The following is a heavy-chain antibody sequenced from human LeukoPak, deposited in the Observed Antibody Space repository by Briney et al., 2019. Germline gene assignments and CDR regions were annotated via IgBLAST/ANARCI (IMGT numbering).Heavy chain of an antibody. CDR1: GGSVSSYY. V-gene: IGHV4-59*02. J-gene: IGHJ5*02. Sequence: PSETLSLTCTVSGGSVSSYYWTWIRQPPGKGLEWIGYISYSGYTKYDPSLKSRVAISIDTSKKQFSLQLNSVTAADMAVYYCARLIGENYVYTGHYLGWIDPWGQGALVTVSS. CDR2: ISYSGYT. D-gene: IGHD3-9*01. CDR3: ARLIGENYVYTGHYLGWIDP.